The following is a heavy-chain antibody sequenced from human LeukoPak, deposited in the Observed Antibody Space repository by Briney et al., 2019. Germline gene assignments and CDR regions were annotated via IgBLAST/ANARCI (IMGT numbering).Heavy chain of an antibody. CDR1: GFTVSNNY. V-gene: IGHV3-66*01. CDR3: VRSRYSTTWSSSWEFDY. D-gene: IGHD6-13*01. CDR2: IYSGSST. J-gene: IGHJ4*02. Sequence: GSLRLSCTASGFTVSNNYMNWVRQAPGKGLEWVSVIYSGSSTYYADSVQGRFTISRDNSKNTLYLQMNSLRAEDTAVYYCVRSRYSTTWSSSWEFDYWGQGTLVTVSS.